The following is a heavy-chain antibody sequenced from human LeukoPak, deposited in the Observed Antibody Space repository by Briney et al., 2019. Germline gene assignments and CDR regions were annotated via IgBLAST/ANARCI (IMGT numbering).Heavy chain of an antibody. CDR3: ARRITIVATINV. CDR2: INHRGST. J-gene: IGHJ6*04. Sequence: SETLSLTCAVYGGSFSGYYWSWIRQPPGKGLEWIGEINHRGSTNYNPSLKSRVTISVDTSKNQFSLKLSSVTAADTAVYYCARRITIVATINVWGKGTTVTVSS. V-gene: IGHV4-34*01. CDR1: GGSFSGYY. D-gene: IGHD5-12*01.